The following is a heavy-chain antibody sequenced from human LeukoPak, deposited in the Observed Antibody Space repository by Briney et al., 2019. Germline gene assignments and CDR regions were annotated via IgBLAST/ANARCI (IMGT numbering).Heavy chain of an antibody. V-gene: IGHV4-34*01. Sequence: PSGTLSLTCAVYGGSFSGYYWSWIRQPPGKGLEWIGEINHSGSTNYNPSLKSRVTISVDTSKNQFSLKLSSVTAADTAVYYCASQEQWLVDWGQGTLVTVSS. J-gene: IGHJ4*02. CDR1: GGSFSGYY. CDR2: INHSGST. CDR3: ASQEQWLVD. D-gene: IGHD6-19*01.